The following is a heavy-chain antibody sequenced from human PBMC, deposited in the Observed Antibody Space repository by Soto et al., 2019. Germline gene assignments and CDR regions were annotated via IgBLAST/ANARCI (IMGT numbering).Heavy chain of an antibody. D-gene: IGHD4-4*01. Sequence: QVQLQESGPGLVKPSQTLSLTCTVSGGSISSGGYYWSWIRQHPGKGLEWIGYIYYSGSTYYNPSLKSRVTISVDTSKNQFSLKLSSVTAADTAVYYCARASFDYSNYVHGSTFDYWGQGTLVTVSS. V-gene: IGHV4-31*03. CDR2: IYYSGST. J-gene: IGHJ4*02. CDR3: ARASFDYSNYVHGSTFDY. CDR1: GGSISSGGYY.